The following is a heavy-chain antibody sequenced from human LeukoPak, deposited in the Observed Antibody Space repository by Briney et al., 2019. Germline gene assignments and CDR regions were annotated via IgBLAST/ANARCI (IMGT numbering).Heavy chain of an antibody. V-gene: IGHV3-23*01. D-gene: IGHD1-26*01. CDR3: TTDGVGVEGATYDN. J-gene: IGHJ4*02. CDR2: ISDDGRSR. Sequence: GGSLRLSCAASRMTFTSYAMTWVRQAPGKGLEWVSVISDDGRSRYYGNSVKGRFTISRDNSKNTLYLQMNSLRVEDTAVYYCTTDGVGVEGATYDNWGQGTLVSVSS. CDR1: RMTFTSYA.